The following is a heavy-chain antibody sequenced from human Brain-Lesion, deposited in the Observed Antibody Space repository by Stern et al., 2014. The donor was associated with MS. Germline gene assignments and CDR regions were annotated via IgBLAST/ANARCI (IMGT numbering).Heavy chain of an antibody. D-gene: IGHD3-22*01. CDR2: INPKSGGT. CDR1: GYTFTGYY. Sequence: QVQLGQSGAEVKKPGASVKVSCKASGYTFTGYYMHLGRQAPGQGLEWMGWINPKSGGTNYAQKFQGWVTMTRDTSINTAYMELSRLRSDDTAVYYCATYYYDSTGYNDFWGQGTLVTVSS. J-gene: IGHJ4*02. CDR3: ATYYYDSTGYNDF. V-gene: IGHV1-2*04.